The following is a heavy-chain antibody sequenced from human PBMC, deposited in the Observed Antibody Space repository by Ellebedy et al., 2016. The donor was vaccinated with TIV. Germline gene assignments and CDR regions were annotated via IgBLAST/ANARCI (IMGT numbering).Heavy chain of an antibody. CDR3: ARDLGRRDAFDI. V-gene: IGHV4-59*01. J-gene: IGHJ3*02. CDR1: GGSISSYF. Sequence: MPSETLSLTCTVSGGSISSYFWSWIRQPPGKGLEWIGYIYYSGRTSGRTSYNPSLKSRVTISVDTSKNQFSLKRTSVTAADTAVYYCARDLGRRDAFDIWGQGTMVTVSS. D-gene: IGHD3-16*01. CDR2: IYYSGRTSGRT.